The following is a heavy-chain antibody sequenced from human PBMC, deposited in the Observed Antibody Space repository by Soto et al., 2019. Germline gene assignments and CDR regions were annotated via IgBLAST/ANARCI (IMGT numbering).Heavy chain of an antibody. V-gene: IGHV3-15*07. Sequence: GGSLRLSCAASGVPVSNAWMNWVRQAPGQGLEWVGHIKGKADGGTTDYADSVEGRFTVSRDNARNSVSLQMDSLRDEDAAVYYCARIKLVEWFFINVDVYDMDVWGQGTPVTVSS. CDR3: ARIKLVEWFFINVDVYDMDV. CDR1: GVPVSNAW. J-gene: IGHJ6*02. CDR2: IKGKADGGTT. D-gene: IGHD3-3*01.